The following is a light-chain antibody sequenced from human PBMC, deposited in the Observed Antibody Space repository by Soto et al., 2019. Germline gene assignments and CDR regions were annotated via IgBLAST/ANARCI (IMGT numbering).Light chain of an antibody. J-gene: IGKJ5*01. CDR2: AAS. V-gene: IGKV3-11*01. Sequence: EVVLTQSPATLSLSQGERATLSCRASQAVSTFLAWFQQKPGQTPRLLIYAASKRATGVPARFSGSGSGTDFTLTISSLEPEDFAVYYCQQRTNWPPITFGQGTRLHIK. CDR3: QQRTNWPPIT. CDR1: QAVSTF.